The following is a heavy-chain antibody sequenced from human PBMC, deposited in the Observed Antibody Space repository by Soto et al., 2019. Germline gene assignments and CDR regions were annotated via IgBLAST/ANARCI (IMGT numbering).Heavy chain of an antibody. V-gene: IGHV4-34*01. Sequence: SETLSLTCAVYGGSFSGYYWSWIRQPPGKGLEWIGEINHSGSTNYNPSLKSRVTISVDTSKNQFSLKLSSVTAADTAVYYCARGLYPSVRSSGWYGYYYYGMDVWGQGTTVTVSS. CDR1: GGSFSGYY. D-gene: IGHD6-19*01. J-gene: IGHJ6*02. CDR2: INHSGST. CDR3: ARGLYPSVRSSGWYGYYYYGMDV.